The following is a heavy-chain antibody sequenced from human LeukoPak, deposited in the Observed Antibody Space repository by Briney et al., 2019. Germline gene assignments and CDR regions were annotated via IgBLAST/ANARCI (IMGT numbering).Heavy chain of an antibody. Sequence: ASVKVSCKASGYTFTDYYMHWVRQAPGQGLEWMGWVNPHSGGTDHAQKFQGRVTMTRDTSISTAYMELSRLRSDDTAVYYCARSWELLVDYWGQGTLVTVSS. D-gene: IGHD1-26*01. CDR1: GYTFTDYY. J-gene: IGHJ4*02. V-gene: IGHV1-2*02. CDR2: VNPHSGGT. CDR3: ARSWELLVDY.